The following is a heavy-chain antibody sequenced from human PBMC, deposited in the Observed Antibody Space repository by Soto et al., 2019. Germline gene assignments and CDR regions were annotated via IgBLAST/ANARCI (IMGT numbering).Heavy chain of an antibody. CDR2: ISCYNGNT. D-gene: IGHD3-22*01. J-gene: IGHJ4*02. Sequence: ASVKVSCKASGYTFTSSGISWVRQAPGQGLEWMRWISCYNGNTNYAQNLQGRVTMTTDTSTSTAYMELRSLRSDDTAVYYCARVPYYYDSSGYYYFDYWGQGTLVTVSS. CDR3: ARVPYYYDSSGYYYFDY. CDR1: GYTFTSSG. V-gene: IGHV1-18*01.